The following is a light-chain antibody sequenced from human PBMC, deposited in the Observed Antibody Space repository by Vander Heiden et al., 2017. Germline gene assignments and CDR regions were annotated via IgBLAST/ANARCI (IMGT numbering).Light chain of an antibody. CDR3: QQYDSTPLT. CDR2: WAS. J-gene: IGKJ4*01. Sequence: DNVMTQSPDSLAVSLGEGATINCKSSQSVLYSSNNKNYLAWYQQKPGQPTKLLIYWASTRESGVPDRFSGSGSGTDFTLTISSLQAEDVAVYYCQQYDSTPLTFGGGTKVEIK. CDR1: QSVLYSSNNKNY. V-gene: IGKV4-1*01.